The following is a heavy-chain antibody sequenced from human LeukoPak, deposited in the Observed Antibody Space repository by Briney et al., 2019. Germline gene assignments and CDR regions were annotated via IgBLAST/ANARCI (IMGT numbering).Heavy chain of an antibody. Sequence: SETLSLTCTVSGGSISSSSYYWGWIRQPPGKGLEWIGSIYYSGSTYYNPSLKSRVTISVDTSKNQFSLKLSSVTAADTAVYYCARKPWAPSGLYWGQGTLVTVSS. D-gene: IGHD7-27*01. J-gene: IGHJ4*02. V-gene: IGHV4-39*01. CDR2: IYYSGST. CDR3: ARKPWAPSGLY. CDR1: GGSISSSSYY.